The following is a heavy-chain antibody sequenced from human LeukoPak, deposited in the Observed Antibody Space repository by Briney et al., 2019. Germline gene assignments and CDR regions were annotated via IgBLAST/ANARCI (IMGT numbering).Heavy chain of an antibody. CDR1: GFTFSTYV. CDR3: VRGTGY. J-gene: IGHJ4*02. CDR2: MSSNGDNT. Sequence: PGGSLRLSCSVSGFTFSTYVMHWVRQAPGKGLAYVSAMSSNGDNTYYADSVKGRFTISRDNSKNTLYLQMSSLRADDTAVYYCVRGTGYWGQGTLVTVSS. V-gene: IGHV3-64D*06.